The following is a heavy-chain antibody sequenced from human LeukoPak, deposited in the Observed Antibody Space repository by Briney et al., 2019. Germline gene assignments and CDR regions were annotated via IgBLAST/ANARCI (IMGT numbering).Heavy chain of an antibody. CDR2: ISSSSDYI. V-gene: IGHV3-21*01. Sequence: GGSLRLSCAASRFTFSSYSMNWVRQAPGKGLEWVSSISSSSDYIYYADSVKGRFTISRDNARNSLYLQMNSLRVEDTAVYYCARGTEYGWLDPWGQGTLVTVSS. D-gene: IGHD2/OR15-2a*01. CDR3: ARGTEYGWLDP. J-gene: IGHJ5*02. CDR1: RFTFSSYS.